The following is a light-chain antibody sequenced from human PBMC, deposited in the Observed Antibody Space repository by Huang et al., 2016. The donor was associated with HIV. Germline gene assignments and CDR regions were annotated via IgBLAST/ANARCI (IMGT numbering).Light chain of an antibody. CDR1: QTVHGW. J-gene: IGKJ1*01. V-gene: IGKV1-5*03. CDR2: KAS. CDR3: QQYKTYPWS. Sequence: DIQMTQSPSILSASVGDRVTITCRASQTVHGWLAWYQQRPGKAPKLLIYKASNLEMGVSSNFSGSGSGAEYTLTISSLQTDDFATYYCQQYKTYPWSFGPGTTVDI.